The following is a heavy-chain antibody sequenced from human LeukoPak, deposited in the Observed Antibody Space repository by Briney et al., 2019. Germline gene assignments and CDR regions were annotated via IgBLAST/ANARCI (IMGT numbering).Heavy chain of an antibody. V-gene: IGHV1-2*02. CDR1: GYTFTGYY. CDR3: ARGYYYDSSGYPY. Sequence: ASVKVSRKASGYTFTGYYMHWVRQAPGQGLEWMGWINPNSGGTNYAQKFQGRVTMTRDTSISTAYMELSRLRSDDTAVYYCARGYYYDSSGYPYWGQGTLVTVSS. CDR2: INPNSGGT. D-gene: IGHD3-22*01. J-gene: IGHJ4*02.